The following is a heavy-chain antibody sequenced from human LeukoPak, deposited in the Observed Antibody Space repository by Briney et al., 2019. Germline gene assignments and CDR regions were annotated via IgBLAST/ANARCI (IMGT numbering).Heavy chain of an antibody. CDR1: GFIVSSNY. Sequence: PGGSLRLSCAASGFIVSSNYMTWVRQAPGKGLEWVSVIHNDGSTYYADSVKGRFTISRDNSKNTLYLQVNSLRVEDTAVYYCAALARDYWGQGTLVTVSS. V-gene: IGHV3-53*01. J-gene: IGHJ4*02. CDR2: IHNDGST. CDR3: AALARDY. D-gene: IGHD3-3*02.